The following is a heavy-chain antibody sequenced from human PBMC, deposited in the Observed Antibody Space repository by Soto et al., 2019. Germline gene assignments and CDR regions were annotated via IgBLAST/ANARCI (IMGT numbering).Heavy chain of an antibody. CDR2: IIPIFGTA. CDR3: SRYPTEYSSGWYRPLSY. CDR1: GGTFSSYA. J-gene: IGHJ4*02. Sequence: QVQLVQSGAEVQTPGSSVKVSCKASGGTFSSYAISWVRQAPGQGLEWMGGIIPIFGTANYAQKFQGRVTITADESTSTAYMELRSLRSEDTAVYYCSRYPTEYSSGWYRPLSYWGQGTLVNVSS. V-gene: IGHV1-69*01. D-gene: IGHD6-19*01.